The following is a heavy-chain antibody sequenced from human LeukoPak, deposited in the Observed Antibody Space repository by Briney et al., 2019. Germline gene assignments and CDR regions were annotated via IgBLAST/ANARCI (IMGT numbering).Heavy chain of an antibody. V-gene: IGHV4-34*01. J-gene: IGHJ3*02. Sequence: PSETLSLTCAVFGGSFSGSYWSWIRQPPGMGLEWIGEISHGENPTYNPSLKSRVIISADTSKNQFSLKLSSVTAADTAVYYCARVVQYGAFDIWGQGTMVTVSS. CDR1: GGSFSGSY. D-gene: IGHD2/OR15-2a*01. CDR2: ISHGENP. CDR3: ARVVQYGAFDI.